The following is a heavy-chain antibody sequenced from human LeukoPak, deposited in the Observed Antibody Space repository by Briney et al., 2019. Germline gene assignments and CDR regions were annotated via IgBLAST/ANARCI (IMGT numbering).Heavy chain of an antibody. V-gene: IGHV3-66*01. CDR3: ARDNYDSGRCYPFGY. J-gene: IGHJ4*02. CDR1: GFTVSSNY. CDR2: IYSGANT. D-gene: IGHD3-10*01. Sequence: PGGSLRLSCAASGFTVSSNYMSWVRQAPGKGLEWVSVIYSGANTYYAASAKGRCTISTDNSKNTLYFQMNSLRAEDTGVYYCARDNYDSGRCYPFGYWGQGTLVTVSS.